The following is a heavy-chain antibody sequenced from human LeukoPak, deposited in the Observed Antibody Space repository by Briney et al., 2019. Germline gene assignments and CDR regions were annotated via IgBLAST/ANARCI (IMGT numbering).Heavy chain of an antibody. D-gene: IGHD6-13*01. V-gene: IGHV3-21*01. J-gene: IGHJ4*02. Sequence: GGSLRLSCAASGFTFSSYSMNWVRQAPGKGLEWVSSISSSSSYIYYADSVKGRFTISRDNAKNSLYLQMNSLRAEDTAVYYCARGQRGIAALYYFDYWGQGTLVTVSS. CDR2: ISSSSSYI. CDR1: GFTFSSYS. CDR3: ARGQRGIAALYYFDY.